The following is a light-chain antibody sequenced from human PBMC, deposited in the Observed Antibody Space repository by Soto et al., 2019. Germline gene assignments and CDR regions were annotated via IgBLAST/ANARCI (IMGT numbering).Light chain of an antibody. CDR2: GAS. CDR1: QSVTTN. J-gene: IGKJ5*01. Sequence: EIVLTQSPDTVSVSPGGSATLSCLATQSVTTNLAWYQQKPGQAPRLLIYGASTRATGIPARFSGSGSGTDFTLTISSLEPEDFAVYYCQQRSNWPITFGQGTRLQIK. V-gene: IGKV3-11*01. CDR3: QQRSNWPIT.